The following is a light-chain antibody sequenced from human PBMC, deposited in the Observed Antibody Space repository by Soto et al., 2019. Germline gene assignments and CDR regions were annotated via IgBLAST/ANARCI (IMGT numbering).Light chain of an antibody. J-gene: IGKJ3*01. CDR2: DAS. Sequence: EIVMTQSPATLSVSLGESVTLSCRASQSVSSNLAWYQHKPGQAPRLLIYDASIRATGGPARFSGSGSGTEYTLTISSLQSEDFAVYYCQQYDKWPLTFGPGSKVGIK. V-gene: IGKV3-15*01. CDR3: QQYDKWPLT. CDR1: QSVSSN.